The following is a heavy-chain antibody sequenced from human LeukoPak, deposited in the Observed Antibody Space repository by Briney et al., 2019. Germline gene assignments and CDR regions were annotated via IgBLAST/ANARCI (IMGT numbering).Heavy chain of an antibody. CDR1: GGSISSGSYY. D-gene: IGHD1-26*01. Sequence: PSETLSLTCTVSGGSISSGSYYWRWIRQPAGKGLEWIVRIYTSGSTNYNPSLKSRVTISVDTSKNQFSLKLSSVTAADTAVYYCASSGSYSYYYYMDVWGKGTTVTVSS. CDR2: IYTSGST. V-gene: IGHV4-61*02. J-gene: IGHJ6*03. CDR3: ASSGSYSYYYYMDV.